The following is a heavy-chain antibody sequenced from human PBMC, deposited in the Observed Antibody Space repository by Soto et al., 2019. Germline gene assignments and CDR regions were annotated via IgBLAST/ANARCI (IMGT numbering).Heavy chain of an antibody. D-gene: IGHD3-3*01. CDR2: IKSKTDGGTT. Sequence: GGSLRLSCAASGFTFSNAWMNWVRQAPGKGLEWVGRIKSKTDGGTTDYAAPVKGRFTISRDDSKNTLYLQMNSLKTEDTAVYYCTTEYDFWSGYSPFDYWGQGTLVTV. CDR3: TTEYDFWSGYSPFDY. CDR1: GFTFSNAW. J-gene: IGHJ4*02. V-gene: IGHV3-15*07.